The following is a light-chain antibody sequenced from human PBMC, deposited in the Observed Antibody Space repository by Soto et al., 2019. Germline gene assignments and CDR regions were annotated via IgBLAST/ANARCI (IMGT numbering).Light chain of an antibody. J-gene: IGKJ1*01. CDR3: QHYGASPQT. V-gene: IGKV3-20*01. CDR2: GVS. Sequence: EIVLTQSPGTLSLSPGERATLSCRASQSVSSNYLAWYQHRPGQPPRLLVYGVSRRAAGIPDKFSGSGSGTEFILTISRLEPEDFAVYYCQHYGASPQTFGPGTKVEIK. CDR1: QSVSSNY.